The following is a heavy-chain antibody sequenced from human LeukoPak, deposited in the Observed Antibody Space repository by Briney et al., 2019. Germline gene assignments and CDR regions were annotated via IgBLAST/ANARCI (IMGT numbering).Heavy chain of an antibody. Sequence: SETLSLTCTVSGVSISSFYLTWIRQPAGKGLEWIVRIYTSGSTNYNPSLKSRVTMSVDTSKNQFSLKLSSVTAADTAVYYCARGVNSGIYYSFDYWGQGTLVTASS. CDR2: IYTSGST. CDR1: GVSISSFY. D-gene: IGHD1-26*01. CDR3: ARGVNSGIYYSFDY. V-gene: IGHV4-4*07. J-gene: IGHJ4*02.